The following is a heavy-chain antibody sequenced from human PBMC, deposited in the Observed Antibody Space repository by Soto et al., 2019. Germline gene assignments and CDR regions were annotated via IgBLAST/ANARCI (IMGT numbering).Heavy chain of an antibody. V-gene: IGHV3-23*01. CDR3: ARATNCGGDCRDV. Sequence: GGSLRLSCAASGFTFSSYAMSWVRQAPGKGLEWVSAISCSGGSTYYADPVKGRFTISRHNSKNTLYLQMNSLRAEGTAVYYCARATNCGGDCRDVWGQGTTVTVSS. CDR1: GFTFSSYA. CDR2: ISCSGGST. J-gene: IGHJ6*02. D-gene: IGHD2-21*02.